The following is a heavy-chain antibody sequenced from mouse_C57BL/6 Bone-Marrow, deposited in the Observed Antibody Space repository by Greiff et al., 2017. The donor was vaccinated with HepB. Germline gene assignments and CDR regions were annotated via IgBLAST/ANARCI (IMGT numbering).Heavy chain of an antibody. CDR1: GFSLTSYG. CDR3: AKERSIRYYGSSHWYFDV. V-gene: IGHV2-3*01. Sequence: VQLQESGPGLVAPSQSLSITCTVSGFSLTSYGVSWVRQPPGKGLEWLGVIWGDGSTNYHSALISRLSISKDNSKSQVFLKLNSLQTDDTATYYCAKERSIRYYGSSHWYFDVWGTGTTVTVSS. D-gene: IGHD1-1*01. CDR2: IWGDGST. J-gene: IGHJ1*03.